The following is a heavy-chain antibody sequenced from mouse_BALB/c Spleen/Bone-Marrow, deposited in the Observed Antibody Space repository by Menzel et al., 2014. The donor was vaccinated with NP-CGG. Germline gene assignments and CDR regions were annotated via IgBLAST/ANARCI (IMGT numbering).Heavy chain of an antibody. CDR1: GYTFTSYW. CDR2: IDPSDSET. D-gene: IGHD1-1*01. J-gene: IGHJ4*01. Sequence: QVQLQQSGAELVRPGASVKLSCKASGYTFTSYWMNWVKQRPGQGLEWIGMIDPSDSETHYNQMIKDKATLTVDKSSSTAYMQLSSLTSEDSAVYYCARFYYYGSSTDYYAMDYWGQGTSVTVSS. V-gene: IGHV1-61*01. CDR3: ARFYYYGSSTDYYAMDY.